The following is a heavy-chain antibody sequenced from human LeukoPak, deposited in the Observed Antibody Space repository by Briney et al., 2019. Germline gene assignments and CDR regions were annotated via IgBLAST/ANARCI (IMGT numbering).Heavy chain of an antibody. D-gene: IGHD3-10*01. V-gene: IGHV3-33*01. J-gene: IGHJ4*02. CDR3: ARAPGYYYGSGSYSYFDY. CDR1: GFIFSSYG. CDR2: IWYDGSNK. Sequence: PGRSLRLSCAASGFIFSSYGMHWVRQAPGKGLEWVAVIWYDGSNKYYADSVKGRFTISRDNSKNTLYLQMNSLRAEDTAVYYCARAPGYYYGSGSYSYFDYWGQGTLVTVSS.